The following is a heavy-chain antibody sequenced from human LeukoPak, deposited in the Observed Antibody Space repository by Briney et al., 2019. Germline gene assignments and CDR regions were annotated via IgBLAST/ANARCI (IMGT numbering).Heavy chain of an antibody. Sequence: SETLSLTCVVSGDSIRNDYWWNWVRQPPGKGLEWIGEIYHSGSTYYNPSLKSRVTISVDTSKNQFSLKLSSVTAADTAVYYCARHVRKRGIAVAGTPGWFDPWGQGTLVTVSS. CDR2: IYHSGST. CDR3: ARHVRKRGIAVAGTPGWFDP. D-gene: IGHD6-19*01. J-gene: IGHJ5*02. CDR1: GDSIRNDYW. V-gene: IGHV4-4*02.